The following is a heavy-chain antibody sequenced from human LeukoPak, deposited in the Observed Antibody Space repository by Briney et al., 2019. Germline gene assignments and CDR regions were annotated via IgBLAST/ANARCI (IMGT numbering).Heavy chain of an antibody. D-gene: IGHD3-10*01. Sequence: GASVKVSCKASGYTFNSYDINWVRQATGQGLEWMGWLNPNSGNRGYAQKFQGRVTMTRNTSISTAYMELSSLRSEDTAVYYCARGRYYCGSGTRFDYWGQGTLVTVSS. CDR1: GYTFNSYD. CDR3: ARGRYYCGSGTRFDY. CDR2: LNPNSGNR. V-gene: IGHV1-8*01. J-gene: IGHJ4*02.